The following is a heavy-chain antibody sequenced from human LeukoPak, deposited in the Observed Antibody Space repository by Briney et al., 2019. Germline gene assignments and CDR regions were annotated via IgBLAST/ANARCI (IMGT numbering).Heavy chain of an antibody. Sequence: GGSLRLSCAASGFTFSSYGMHWVRQAPGKGLEWVAVISYDGSNKYYADSVKGRFTISRDNSKNTLYLQMNSLRAEDTAVYYCAKGGRQQLVYFDYWGQGTLVTVSS. CDR1: GFTFSSYG. CDR2: ISYDGSNK. CDR3: AKGGRQQLVYFDY. J-gene: IGHJ4*02. D-gene: IGHD6-13*01. V-gene: IGHV3-30*18.